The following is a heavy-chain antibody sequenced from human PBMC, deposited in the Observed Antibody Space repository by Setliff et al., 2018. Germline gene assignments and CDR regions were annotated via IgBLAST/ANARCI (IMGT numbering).Heavy chain of an antibody. V-gene: IGHV4-4*07. D-gene: IGHD3-3*01. CDR1: GGLIYDHW. Sequence: PSETLSLTCSVSGGLIYDHWWTWVRQTAGEGLQWIGRVYSHGDTEYNPSLKSRVTISVDTSNNQFSLRLTSVTAADTARYFCARERQGGFLEWSPFDSWGRGILVTVSS. CDR2: VYSHGDT. CDR3: ARERQGGFLEWSPFDS. J-gene: IGHJ4*02.